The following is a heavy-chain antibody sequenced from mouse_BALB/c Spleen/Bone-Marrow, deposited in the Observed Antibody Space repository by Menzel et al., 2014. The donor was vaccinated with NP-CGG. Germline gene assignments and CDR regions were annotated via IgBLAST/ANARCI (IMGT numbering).Heavy chain of an antibody. CDR1: GYSFTSYW. CDR2: IDPSDSET. V-gene: IGHV1S126*01. J-gene: IGHJ3*01. Sequence: VKLMESGPQLVRPGASVKISCKASGYSFTSYWMHWVKQRPGQGLEWIGMIDPSDSETRLNQKFKDKATLTVDKSSSTAYTQLSSPTSEDSAVYYCASPSDGNPFAYWGQGTLVTVSA. D-gene: IGHD2-1*01. CDR3: ASPSDGNPFAY.